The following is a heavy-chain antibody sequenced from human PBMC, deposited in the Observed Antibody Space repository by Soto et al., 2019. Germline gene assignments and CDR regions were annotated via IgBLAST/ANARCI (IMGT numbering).Heavy chain of an antibody. CDR3: ATGAEGIADHAI. D-gene: IGHD6-13*01. V-gene: IGHV1-18*01. CDR2: VNTYNGST. CDR1: GYTFTSFG. J-gene: IGHJ1*01. Sequence: ASVKVSCKASGYTFTSFGVNWVRQAPGQGLEWIGWVNTYNGSTKYSQKFQGRVTMPADTSTSTAYMEVGSLRSDDTAIYYCATGAEGIADHAIWVQGTPVTVSS.